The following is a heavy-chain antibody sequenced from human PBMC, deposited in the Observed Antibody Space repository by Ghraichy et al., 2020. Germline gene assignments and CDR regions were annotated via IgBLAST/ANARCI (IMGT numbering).Heavy chain of an antibody. J-gene: IGHJ6*02. CDR1: GFTFSSYG. Sequence: GESLNISCAASGFTFSSYGMHWVRQAPGKGLEWVAVIWYDGSNKYYADSVKGRFTISRDNSKNTLYLQMNSLRAEDTAVYYCARVLEGVAATRGYLDYGMDVWGQGTMVTVSS. CDR3: ARVLEGVAATRGYLDYGMDV. CDR2: IWYDGSNK. D-gene: IGHD2-15*01. V-gene: IGHV3-33*01.